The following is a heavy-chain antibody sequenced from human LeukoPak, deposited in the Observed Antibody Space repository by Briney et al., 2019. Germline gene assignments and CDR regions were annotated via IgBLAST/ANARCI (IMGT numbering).Heavy chain of an antibody. CDR3: ARSHPDITSIVVVPAAIQGHYYYMDV. J-gene: IGHJ6*03. CDR2: ISYDGSNK. CDR1: GSTFSSYA. D-gene: IGHD2-2*01. Sequence: PGRSLRLSCAASGSTFSSYAMHWVRQAPGKGLEWVAVISYDGSNKYYADSVKGRFTISRDNSKNTLYLQMNSLRAEDTAVYYCARSHPDITSIVVVPAAIQGHYYYMDVWGKGTTVTVSS. V-gene: IGHV3-30*01.